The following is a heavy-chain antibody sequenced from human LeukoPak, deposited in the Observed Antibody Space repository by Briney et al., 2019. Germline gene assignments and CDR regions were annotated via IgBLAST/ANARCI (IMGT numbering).Heavy chain of an antibody. J-gene: IGHJ4*02. CDR1: GFIFSSYG. Sequence: GGSLRLSCAASGFIFSSYGMHWVRQAPGKGLEWVAVISYDGSNKYYADSVKGRFTISRDNSKNTLYLQMNSLRAEDTAVYYCAKDPFSIAAAGTPYDYWGQGTLVTVSS. CDR3: AKDPFSIAAAGTPYDY. CDR2: ISYDGSNK. D-gene: IGHD6-13*01. V-gene: IGHV3-30*18.